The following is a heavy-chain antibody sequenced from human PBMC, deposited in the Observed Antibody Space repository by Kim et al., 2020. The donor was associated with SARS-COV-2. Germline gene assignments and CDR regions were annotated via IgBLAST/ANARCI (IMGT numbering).Heavy chain of an antibody. J-gene: IGHJ4*02. CDR2: IVVGSGNT. Sequence: SVKVSCKASGFTFTSSAVQWVRQARGQRLEWIGWIVVGSGNTNYAQKFQERVTITRDMSTSTAYMELSSLRSEDTAVYYCAADLHYVIVGAKGFDYWGQGTLVTVSS. V-gene: IGHV1-58*01. CDR3: AADLHYVIVGAKGFDY. CDR1: GFTFTSSA. D-gene: IGHD1-26*01.